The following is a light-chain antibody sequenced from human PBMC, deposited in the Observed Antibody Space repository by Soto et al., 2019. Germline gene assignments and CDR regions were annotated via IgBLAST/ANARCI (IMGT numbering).Light chain of an antibody. Sequence: QSALTQPASVSGSPGQSITISCTGTSSDVGGYNYVSWYQHHPGKAPKLLIYDVSNRPSGVSNRFSGSKSDNTASLNISGLKTEDEADYYCSSYINSNTSKIVFGTGTKLTVL. J-gene: IGLJ1*01. CDR3: SSYINSNTSKIV. CDR1: SSDVGGYNY. CDR2: DVS. V-gene: IGLV2-14*03.